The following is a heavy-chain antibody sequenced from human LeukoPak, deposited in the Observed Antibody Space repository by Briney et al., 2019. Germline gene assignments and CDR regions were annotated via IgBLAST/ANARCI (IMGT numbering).Heavy chain of an antibody. Sequence: PSETLSLTCTVSGGSISSSSYYWGWIRQPPGKGLEWIGSIYYSGGTYYNPSLKSRVTISVDTSKNQFSLKLSSVTAADTAVYYCARRVAAPSGGWFDPWGQGTLVTVSS. D-gene: IGHD6-6*01. CDR3: ARRVAAPSGGWFDP. CDR2: IYYSGGT. J-gene: IGHJ5*02. V-gene: IGHV4-39*01. CDR1: GGSISSSSYY.